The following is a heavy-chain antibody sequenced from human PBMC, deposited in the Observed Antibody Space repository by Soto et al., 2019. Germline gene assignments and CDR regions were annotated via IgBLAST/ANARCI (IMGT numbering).Heavy chain of an antibody. CDR3: AKLSGEGGSGWSTLFDY. J-gene: IGHJ4*02. V-gene: IGHV3-23*01. CDR1: GFTFSSYA. D-gene: IGHD6-19*01. Sequence: VQLLESGGGLVQPGGSLRLSCAASGFTFSSYAMSWVRQAPGKGLEWVSAISGSGGNTYYADSVKGRFTISRDNSKNTLYLQMNSLRAEDTAVYYCAKLSGEGGSGWSTLFDYWGQGTLVTVSS. CDR2: ISGSGGNT.